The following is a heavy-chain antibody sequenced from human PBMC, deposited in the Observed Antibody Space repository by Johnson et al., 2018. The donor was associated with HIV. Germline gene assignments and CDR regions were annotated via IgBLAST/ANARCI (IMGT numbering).Heavy chain of an antibody. CDR3: ARDISSGYHAFDI. V-gene: IGHV3-11*01. CDR2: ISSRGIPI. D-gene: IGHD3-22*01. J-gene: IGHJ3*02. Sequence: QVQLVESGGGLVKPGGSLRLSCAASGFTFSDYYMGWIRQTPGKGLEWISYISSRGIPIYYADSVKGRFTVSRDNAKNSLYLQMNSLRAEDTALYYCARDISSGYHAFDIWGQGTMVTVSS. CDR1: GFTFSDYY.